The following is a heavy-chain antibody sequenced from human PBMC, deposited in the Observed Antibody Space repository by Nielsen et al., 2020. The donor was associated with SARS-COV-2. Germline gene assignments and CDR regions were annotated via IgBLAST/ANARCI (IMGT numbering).Heavy chain of an antibody. J-gene: IGHJ6*02. CDR2: ISGSGGST. Sequence: GGSLRLSCAASGFTFSSYAMSWVRQAPGKGLEWVSAISGSGGSTYYADSVKGRFTISRDNSKNTLYLQMNSLRAEDTAVYYCARDYLSGWYPYYYGMDVWGQGTTVTVSS. CDR3: ARDYLSGWYPYYYGMDV. CDR1: GFTFSSYA. V-gene: IGHV3-23*01. D-gene: IGHD6-19*01.